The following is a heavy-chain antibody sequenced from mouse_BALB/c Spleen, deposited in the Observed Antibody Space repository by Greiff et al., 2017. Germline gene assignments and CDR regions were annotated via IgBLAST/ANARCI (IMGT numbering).Heavy chain of an antibody. Sequence: QVQLQQSGAELVRPGVSVKISCKGSGYTFTDYAMHWVKQSHAKSLEWIGVISTYYGDASYNQKFKGKATMTVDKSSSTAYMELARLTSEDSAIYYCASNYGNYKGVWFAYWGQGTLVTVSA. CDR3: ASNYGNYKGVWFAY. CDR1: GYTFTDYA. J-gene: IGHJ3*01. CDR2: ISTYYGDA. D-gene: IGHD2-1*01. V-gene: IGHV1S137*01.